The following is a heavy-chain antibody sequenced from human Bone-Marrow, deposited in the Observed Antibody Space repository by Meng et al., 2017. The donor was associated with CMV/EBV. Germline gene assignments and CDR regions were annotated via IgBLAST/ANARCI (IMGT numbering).Heavy chain of an antibody. CDR3: ARSLLLGIPYGMDV. J-gene: IGHJ6*02. D-gene: IGHD3-10*01. CDR1: GFTLSDYY. V-gene: IGHV3-11*01. Sequence: GESLKISCVASGFTLSDYYMTWIRQAPGKGLEWVSHIKSGVSTMNYADSVKGRFSISRDIANNSLYLQMNSLRAEDTAVYYCARSLLLGIPYGMDVWGQGTTVTVSS. CDR2: IKSGVSTM.